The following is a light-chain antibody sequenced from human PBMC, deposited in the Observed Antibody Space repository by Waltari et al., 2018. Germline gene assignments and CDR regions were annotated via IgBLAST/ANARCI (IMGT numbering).Light chain of an antibody. CDR2: DAY. CDR3: QQFDDAPLT. J-gene: IGKJ5*01. CDR1: QDITDH. V-gene: IGKV1-33*01. Sequence: TRQASQDITDHLNWYQQKPDRAPKLLIFDAYTLETGVPSRFSGSGSGTEFTFTISSLQPEDIGTYYCQQFDDAPLTFGQGTRLDIK.